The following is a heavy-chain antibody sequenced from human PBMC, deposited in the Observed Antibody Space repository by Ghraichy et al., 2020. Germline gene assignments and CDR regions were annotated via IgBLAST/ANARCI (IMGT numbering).Heavy chain of an antibody. J-gene: IGHJ4*02. CDR2: ISNGDGTI. CDR1: GFTFSGYT. D-gene: IGHD2-2*01. CDR3: ATEGSTF. Sequence: GESLNISCAVSGFTFSGYTMKWVRQAPGKGLEWISFISNGDGTIYYADSVKGRFTISRDNAKNSLYLQMNSLRDEDTAVYYCATEGSTFWGQGTLVTVSS. V-gene: IGHV3-48*02.